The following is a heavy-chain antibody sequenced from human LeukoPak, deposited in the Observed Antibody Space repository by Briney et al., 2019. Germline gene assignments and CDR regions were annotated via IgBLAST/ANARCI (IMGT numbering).Heavy chain of an antibody. Sequence: GGSLRLSCAASGFTFRSYWMHWVRQAPGKGLVWVSRINSDGSSTNYADSVKGRFTISGDNAKNTLYLQMNSLRAEDTAVYYCARAPYYDFWSGYPPDYWGQGTLITVSS. CDR2: INSDGSST. V-gene: IGHV3-74*01. D-gene: IGHD3-3*01. CDR1: GFTFRSYW. J-gene: IGHJ4*02. CDR3: ARAPYYDFWSGYPPDY.